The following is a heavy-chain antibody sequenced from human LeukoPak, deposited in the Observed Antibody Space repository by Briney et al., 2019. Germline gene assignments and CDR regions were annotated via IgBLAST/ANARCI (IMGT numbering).Heavy chain of an antibody. D-gene: IGHD6-19*01. CDR3: ARDRSYSSGWYSDY. V-gene: IGHV3-7*01. CDR1: GFTFSSYW. CDR2: IKQDGSEK. Sequence: QPGGSLRLSCATSGFTFSSYWMSWVRQAPGKGLEWVANIKQDGSEKYYVDSVKGRFTISRDNAKNSLYLQMNSLRAEDTAVYYCARDRSYSSGWYSDYWGQGTLVTVSS. J-gene: IGHJ4*02.